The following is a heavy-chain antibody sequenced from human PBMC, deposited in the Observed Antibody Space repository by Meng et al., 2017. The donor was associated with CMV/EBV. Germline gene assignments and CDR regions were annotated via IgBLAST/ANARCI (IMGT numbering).Heavy chain of an antibody. Sequence: GESLKISCAASGFTFSSYAMSWVRQAPGKGLEWVSVISGSGGSTYYADSVKGRFTISRDNSKNTLYLQMNSLRAEDTAVYYCAKGTISLTRRGVPYSSSSSRSSNYYYYGMDVWGQGTTVTVSS. D-gene: IGHD6-6*01. V-gene: IGHV3-23*01. CDR2: ISGSGGST. CDR3: AKGTISLTRRGVPYSSSSSRSSNYYYYGMDV. J-gene: IGHJ6*02. CDR1: GFTFSSYA.